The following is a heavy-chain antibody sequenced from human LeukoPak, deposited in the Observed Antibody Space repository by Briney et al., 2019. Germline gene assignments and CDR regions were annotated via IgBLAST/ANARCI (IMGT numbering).Heavy chain of an antibody. J-gene: IGHJ4*02. V-gene: IGHV1-69*01. CDR1: GGTFSDYV. CDR3: ATYDVLTGFEY. D-gene: IGHD3-9*01. Sequence: SVNVSCKASGGTFSDYVISWVRQAPGQGLNWMGGISPLLGASKHTQNFHDRVTITADESTTTAYMELSDLRSADTAVYYCATYDVLTGFEYWGQGTLVTVSS. CDR2: ISPLLGAS.